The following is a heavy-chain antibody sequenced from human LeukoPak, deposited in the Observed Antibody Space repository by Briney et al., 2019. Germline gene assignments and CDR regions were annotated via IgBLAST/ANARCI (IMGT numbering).Heavy chain of an antibody. D-gene: IGHD3-9*01. CDR3: ARAKYYDILTGRRGYYYYGMDV. J-gene: IGHJ6*04. V-gene: IGHV3-30*04. CDR2: ISYDVSNK. Sequence: GGSLRLSCAASAFTFSSYAMHWVRPAPGKGLEWMAVISYDVSNKYYADSVKGPFTISRDNSTNTLYLQMNSLRAEDTAVYYCARAKYYDILTGRRGYYYYGMDVWGKGTTVTVSS. CDR1: AFTFSSYA.